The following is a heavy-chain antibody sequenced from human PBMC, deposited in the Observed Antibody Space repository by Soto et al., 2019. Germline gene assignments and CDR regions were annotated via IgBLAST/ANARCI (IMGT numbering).Heavy chain of an antibody. Sequence: GESLKISCKGSGYSFTSYWIGWVRQMPGKGLEWMGIIYPRDSDTRYSPSFQGQVTISADKSLSTAYLQWSSLKASDTATYYCAINYFYDMDVWGQGTTVTFSS. CDR3: AINYFYDMDV. CDR2: IYPRDSDT. CDR1: GYSFTSYW. J-gene: IGHJ6*02. V-gene: IGHV5-51*01.